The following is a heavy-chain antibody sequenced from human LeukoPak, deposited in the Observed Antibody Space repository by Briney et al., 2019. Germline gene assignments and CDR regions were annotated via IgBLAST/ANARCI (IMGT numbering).Heavy chain of an antibody. D-gene: IGHD4-17*01. Sequence: SETLSLTCTVSGGSISSYYWSWIRQPPGKGLEWIGRIYTSGSTNYSPPLKSRVTVSVDTSKNQFSLKLISVTAADTAVYYCAREYGDQGTRNFDYWGQGSLVTVSS. V-gene: IGHV4-4*07. CDR3: AREYGDQGTRNFDY. J-gene: IGHJ4*02. CDR1: GGSISSYY. CDR2: IYTSGST.